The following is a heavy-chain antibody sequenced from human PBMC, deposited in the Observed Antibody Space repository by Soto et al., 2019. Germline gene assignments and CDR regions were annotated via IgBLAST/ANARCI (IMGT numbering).Heavy chain of an antibody. D-gene: IGHD3-22*01. J-gene: IGHJ4*02. CDR3: ARDIDSSG. V-gene: IGHV3-74*01. CDR1: GFPFSTNW. CDR2: INSDGTST. Sequence: EVQLVESGGGLVQPGGSLRLTCAASGFPFSTNWMHWVRQAPGKGLVWVSRINSDGTSTNYADSVKGRFTICRDNDKNTLYLQMNSLRGEDTALYYCARDIDSSGWGQGTLVTVSS.